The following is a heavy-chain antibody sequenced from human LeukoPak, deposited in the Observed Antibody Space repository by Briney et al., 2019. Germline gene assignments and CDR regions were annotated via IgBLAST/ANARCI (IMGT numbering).Heavy chain of an antibody. D-gene: IGHD3-22*01. CDR3: ARRRITMIVVDGFDP. Sequence: ASVKVSCKASGGTFSSYAISWVRQAPGQGLEWMRGIIPIFGTANYAQKFQGRVTITTDESTSTAYMELSSLRSEDTAVYYCARRRITMIVVDGFDPWGQGTLVTVSP. CDR1: GGTFSSYA. J-gene: IGHJ5*02. V-gene: IGHV1-69*05. CDR2: IIPIFGTA.